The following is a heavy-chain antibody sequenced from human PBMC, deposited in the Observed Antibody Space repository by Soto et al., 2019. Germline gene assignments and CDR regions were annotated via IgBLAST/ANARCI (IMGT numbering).Heavy chain of an antibody. CDR2: MNPNSGNT. CDR1: GYTFTSYA. Sequence: GASVKVSCKASGYTFTSYAINWVRQATGQGLEWMGWMNPNSGNTGYAQKFQGRVTMTRNTSISTAYMELSSLRSEDTAVYYCARGATTVTSYYYGMDVWGQGTTVTVSS. J-gene: IGHJ6*02. CDR3: ARGATTVTSYYYGMDV. V-gene: IGHV1-8*01. D-gene: IGHD4-4*01.